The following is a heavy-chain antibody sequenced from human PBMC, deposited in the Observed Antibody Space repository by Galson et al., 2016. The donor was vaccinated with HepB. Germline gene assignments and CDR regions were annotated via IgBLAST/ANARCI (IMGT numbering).Heavy chain of an antibody. Sequence: SPRLPGPASGSILGDWGLLCVRQAPGKGLDWVAVISKTGDTTFYGDSVKGRFTISRDNSKNTVDLQIHSLRSEDAAVYFCARDFKLGAPDYMDVWGKGTTVTVS. CDR2: ISKTGDTT. D-gene: IGHD1-26*01. CDR1: GSILGDWG. CDR3: ARDFKLGAPDYMDV. J-gene: IGHJ6*03. V-gene: IGHV3-30-3*01.